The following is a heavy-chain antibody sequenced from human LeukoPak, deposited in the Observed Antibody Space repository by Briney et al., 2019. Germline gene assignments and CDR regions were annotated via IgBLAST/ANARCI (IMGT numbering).Heavy chain of an antibody. CDR2: LSVYNGHT. V-gene: IGHV1-18*01. CDR3: AREGKEYLWGYYYYMDV. CDR1: GYTFTSYG. D-gene: IGHD3-3*01. J-gene: IGHJ6*03. Sequence: ASVKVSCKASGYTFTSYGVSWVRQAPGQGLEWMGWLSVYNGHTNYAQKFQGRVTMTTGTSTSTAYMELRSLRSDDTAVYYCAREGKEYLWGYYYYMDVWGKGTTVTVSS.